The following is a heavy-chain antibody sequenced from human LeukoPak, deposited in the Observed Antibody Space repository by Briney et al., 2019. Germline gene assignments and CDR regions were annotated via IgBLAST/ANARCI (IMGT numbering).Heavy chain of an antibody. CDR2: ISYDGINK. Sequence: GGSLRLSCAASGFTFSSYGMHWVRQAPGKALEWVAVISYDGINKYYADSVKGRFTISRDNSKSTLYLQMNSLRAEDTAVYYCAKENDFVYWGQGTLVTVSS. CDR3: AKENDFVY. CDR1: GFTFSSYG. J-gene: IGHJ4*02. D-gene: IGHD3-3*01. V-gene: IGHV3-30*18.